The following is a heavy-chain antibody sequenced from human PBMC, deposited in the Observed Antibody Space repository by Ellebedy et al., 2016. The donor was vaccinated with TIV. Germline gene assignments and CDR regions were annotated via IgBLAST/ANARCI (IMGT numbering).Heavy chain of an antibody. V-gene: IGHV3-7*01. CDR2: IYQDGSEK. CDR1: GFPFRSYW. D-gene: IGHD4-17*01. CDR3: ARRGSYGDYAVQVNNWFDS. J-gene: IGHJ5*01. Sequence: GESLKISCAASGFPFRSYWMTWVRPANGKVLEWVANIYQDGSEKFYVDSVKGRFTISSDNAKNSLYLQMNSLRVEDTAVYYCARRGSYGDYAVQVNNWFDSWGQGTLVTVSS.